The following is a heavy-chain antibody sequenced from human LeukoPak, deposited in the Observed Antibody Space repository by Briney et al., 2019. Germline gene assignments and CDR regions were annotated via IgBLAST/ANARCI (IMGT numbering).Heavy chain of an antibody. J-gene: IGHJ4*02. CDR2: ISGTGGST. V-gene: IGHV3-23*01. CDR3: AKPGIAAAGPHNTHFDY. D-gene: IGHD6-13*01. CDR1: DFTFSSYA. Sequence: GSLRLSCAASDFTFSSYAMSWVRQAPGKVLEWVSAISGTGGSTYYADSVKGRFAISRDNSKNTLYLQMNRLRDEDTAVYYCAKPGIAAAGPHNTHFDYWGQGTLVTVSS.